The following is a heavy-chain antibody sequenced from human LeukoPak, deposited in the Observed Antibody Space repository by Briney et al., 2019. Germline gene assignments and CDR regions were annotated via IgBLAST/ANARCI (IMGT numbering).Heavy chain of an antibody. J-gene: IGHJ4*02. CDR1: GFTFSDNW. CDR2: ISGSGGST. Sequence: GGSLRLSCAASGFTFSDNWMTWVRQAPGKGLEWVSAISGSGGSTYYADSVKGRFTISRDNSKNTLYLQMNSLRAEDTAVYYCAKGGGWFGGYFDYWGRGTLVTVSS. CDR3: AKGGGWFGGYFDY. D-gene: IGHD6-19*01. V-gene: IGHV3-23*01.